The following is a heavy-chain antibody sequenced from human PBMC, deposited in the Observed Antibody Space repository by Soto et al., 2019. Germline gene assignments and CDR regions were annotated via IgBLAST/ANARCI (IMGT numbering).Heavy chain of an antibody. D-gene: IGHD6-13*01. CDR2: ISGSGGST. Sequence: EVRLLESGGGLVQPGGSLRLSCAASGFTFSSYAMSWVRQAPGKGLEWVSAISGSGGSTYYADSVKGRFTISRDNSKNTLYLQMNSLRAEDTAVYYCAKDRGIAAAGFYYYYYYGMDVWGQGTTVTVSS. CDR3: AKDRGIAAAGFYYYYYYGMDV. J-gene: IGHJ6*02. CDR1: GFTFSSYA. V-gene: IGHV3-23*01.